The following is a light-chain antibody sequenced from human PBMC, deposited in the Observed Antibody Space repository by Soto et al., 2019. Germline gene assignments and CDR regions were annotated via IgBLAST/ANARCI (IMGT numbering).Light chain of an antibody. Sequence: EVVLTQSPGTLSLSPGERATLSFRASQSVTSNYLAWYQQRPGLAPRLLIYGASSRATGIPDRFSGSGSGTVFTLTISRLEPEDFAVYYCQQYGRSRTFGQGTKVDIK. CDR1: QSVTSNY. V-gene: IGKV3-20*01. J-gene: IGKJ1*01. CDR2: GAS. CDR3: QQYGRSRT.